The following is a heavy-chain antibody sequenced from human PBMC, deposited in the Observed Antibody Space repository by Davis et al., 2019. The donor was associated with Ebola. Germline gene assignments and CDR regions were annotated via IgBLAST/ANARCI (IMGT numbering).Heavy chain of an antibody. CDR2: INPNSGGT. V-gene: IGHV1-2*02. D-gene: IGHD3-3*01. CDR3: AREPGALEWLWTYYYGMDV. J-gene: IGHJ6*02. CDR1: GGTFSTYG. Sequence: ASVKVSCKASGGTFSTYGFSWVRQAPGQGLEWMGWINPNSGGTNYAQKFQGRVTMTRDTSISTAYMELSRLRSDDTAVYYCAREPGALEWLWTYYYGMDVWGQGTTVTVSS.